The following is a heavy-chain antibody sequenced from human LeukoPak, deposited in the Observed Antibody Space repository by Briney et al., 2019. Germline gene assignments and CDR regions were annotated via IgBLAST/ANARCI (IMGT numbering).Heavy chain of an antibody. CDR1: GFTFSSYA. D-gene: IGHD6-19*01. J-gene: IGHJ4*02. CDR2: ISHDGSNN. CDR3: AREGYSSGHFDY. Sequence: PGRSLRLSCAASGFTFSSYAMHWVRQAPGKGLEWVAVISHDGSNNYYADSVKGRFTISRDNSKNTLYLQMNSLRAEDTAVYYCAREGYSSGHFDYWGQGTLVTVSS. V-gene: IGHV3-30-3*01.